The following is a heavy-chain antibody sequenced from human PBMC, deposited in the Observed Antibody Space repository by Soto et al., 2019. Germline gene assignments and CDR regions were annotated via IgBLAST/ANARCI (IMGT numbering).Heavy chain of an antibody. D-gene: IGHD3-10*01. V-gene: IGHV5-51*01. CDR1: GYSVSSYW. Sequence: GEAMNISCEGSGYSVSSYWIGWVRQMPGKGLEWMGIIYPGDSDTRYSPSFQGQVTISADKSISTAYLQWSSLKASDTAMYYCARNITTVLQGDESIDIWCQGPMVSVS. J-gene: IGHJ3*02. CDR2: IYPGDSDT. CDR3: ARNITTVLQGDESIDI.